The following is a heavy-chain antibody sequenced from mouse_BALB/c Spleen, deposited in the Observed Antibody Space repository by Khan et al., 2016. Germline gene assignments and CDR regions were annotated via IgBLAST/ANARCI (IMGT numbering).Heavy chain of an antibody. Sequence: QIQLVQSGPELKKPGETVKISCKASGYTFTNYGMNWVKQAPGKGLKWMGWINTNTGEPTYAEAFKGRVAFSLETSASTAYLENNNLKNEDTATYFCAREDYYGSGFFAYWGQGTTLTVSS. V-gene: IGHV9-3*02. CDR3: AREDYYGSGFFAY. CDR2: INTNTGEP. J-gene: IGHJ2*01. CDR1: GYTFTNYG. D-gene: IGHD1-1*01.